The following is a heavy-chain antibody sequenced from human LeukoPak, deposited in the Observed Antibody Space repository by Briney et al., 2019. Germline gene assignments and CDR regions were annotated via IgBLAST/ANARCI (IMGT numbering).Heavy chain of an antibody. Sequence: PSETLSLTCTVSGGSISSSSYYWGWIRQPPGTGLEWIWSIYYSGSTYYNPSLKSRVTISVDTSKNQFSPKLSSVTAADTAVYYCATIWFGELPPYYYYGMDVWGQGTTVTVSS. CDR1: GGSISSSSYY. J-gene: IGHJ6*02. CDR3: ATIWFGELPPYYYYGMDV. V-gene: IGHV4-39*01. CDR2: IYYSGST. D-gene: IGHD3-10*01.